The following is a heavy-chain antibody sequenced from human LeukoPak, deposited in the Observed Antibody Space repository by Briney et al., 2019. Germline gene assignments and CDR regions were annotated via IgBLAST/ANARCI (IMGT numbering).Heavy chain of an antibody. J-gene: IGHJ4*02. CDR2: VSLSGLT. CDR3: SRENGAFSPFGY. V-gene: IGHV4-4*02. CDR1: GGSRSSTNW. D-gene: IGHD2-8*01. Sequence: SETLSLTCGESGGSRSSTNWWSWVRQPPGQGLEWIGEVSLSGLTNYNPSLSSRVIMALDTSKNHLSLHLTSVTAADTAVYYCSRENGAFSPFGYWGEGYLVTVLS.